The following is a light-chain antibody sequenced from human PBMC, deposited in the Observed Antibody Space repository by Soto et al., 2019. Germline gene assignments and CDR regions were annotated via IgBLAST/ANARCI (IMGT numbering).Light chain of an antibody. CDR1: QSISGNY. CDR3: QQYGSSPRIT. V-gene: IGKV3-20*01. CDR2: GAS. Sequence: EIVLTQSPGTLSLSAGERATLSCRARQSISGNYLACHQQQPGQAPTLLIYGASSRATGIPDRFSGSGCGTDFTLPISRLEPEDFAVYYGQQYGSSPRITFGQGTRLEIK. J-gene: IGKJ5*01.